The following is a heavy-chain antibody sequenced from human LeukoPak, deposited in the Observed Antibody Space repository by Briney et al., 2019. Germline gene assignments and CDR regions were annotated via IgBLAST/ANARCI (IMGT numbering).Heavy chain of an antibody. Sequence: GGSLRLSCAASGFSFSSYAMTWVRQAPGKGLEWVSGINGTDGPTYYADSVKGRFTISRDNLRNTLYLQMNSLRAEDTAVYYCASALRIYYYFDYWGQGTLVTVSS. D-gene: IGHD1-26*01. J-gene: IGHJ4*02. CDR1: GFSFSSYA. CDR2: INGTDGPT. V-gene: IGHV3-23*01. CDR3: ASALRIYYYFDY.